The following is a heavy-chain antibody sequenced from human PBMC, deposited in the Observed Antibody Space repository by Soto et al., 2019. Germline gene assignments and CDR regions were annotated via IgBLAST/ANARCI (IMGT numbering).Heavy chain of an antibody. CDR2: ISVYNGNT. Sequence: AASVKVSCKGSGYSFINYGISWVRQAPGQGLEWMGWISVYNGNTNYAQNLQGRVTMATDTSTSTAYMELRSLRSDDTAVYYCVRDLDGSGSYYTDYWGLGTLVTVSS. CDR3: VRDLDGSGSYYTDY. CDR1: GYSFINYG. J-gene: IGHJ4*02. D-gene: IGHD3-10*01. V-gene: IGHV1-18*01.